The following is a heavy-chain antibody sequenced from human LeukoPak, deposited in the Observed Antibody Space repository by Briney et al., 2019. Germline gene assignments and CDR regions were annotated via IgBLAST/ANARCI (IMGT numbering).Heavy chain of an antibody. CDR2: ISAYNGNT. CDR1: GYTFTSYA. V-gene: IGHV1-18*01. CDR3: ARRDYGHIWGEYWFLYYLDY. Sequence: ASVKVSCKTSGYTFTSYAISWVRQAPGLGLEWMGWISAYNGNTDYAQKFQGRVTMTTDTSTSTAYMELRSLRSDDTAVYYCARRDYGHIWGEYWFLYYLDYLGQGTLVTVSS. J-gene: IGHJ4*02. D-gene: IGHD3-16*01.